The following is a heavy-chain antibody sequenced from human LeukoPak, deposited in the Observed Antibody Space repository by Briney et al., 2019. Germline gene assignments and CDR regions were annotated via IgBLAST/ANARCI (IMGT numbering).Heavy chain of an antibody. CDR1: GYTLTSYA. CDR3: ARRYYDILTGYRTIYGMDV. V-gene: IGHV1-3*01. J-gene: IGHJ6*02. CDR2: INAGNGNT. Sequence: ASVKVSCKASGYTLTSYAMHWVRQAPGQRLEWMGWINAGNGNTKYSQKFQGRVTITRDTSASAAYMELSSLRSEDTAVYYCARRYYDILTGYRTIYGMDVWGQGTTVTVSS. D-gene: IGHD3-9*01.